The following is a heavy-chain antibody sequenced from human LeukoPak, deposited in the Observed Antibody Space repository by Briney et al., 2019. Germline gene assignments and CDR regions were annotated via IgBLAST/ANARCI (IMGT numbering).Heavy chain of an antibody. D-gene: IGHD6-19*01. J-gene: IGHJ4*02. V-gene: IGHV5-51*01. Sequence: GESLKISCKGSGYSFTSHWIGWVRQMPGKGLEWMGITYPGDSDTRYSPSFEGQVTISADKSISTAYLEWSSLKASDTALYYCARLRGYGSGWYFDYWGQGTLVTVSS. CDR3: ARLRGYGSGWYFDY. CDR1: GYSFTSHW. CDR2: TYPGDSDT.